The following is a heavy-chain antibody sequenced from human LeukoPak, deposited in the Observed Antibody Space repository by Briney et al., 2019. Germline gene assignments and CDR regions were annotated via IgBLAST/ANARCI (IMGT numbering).Heavy chain of an antibody. CDR3: AKGVGATTNYYYYMDV. CDR2: ISWISGSI. D-gene: IGHD1-26*01. V-gene: IGHV3-9*01. Sequence: GGSLRLSCAASGFTFDDYAMHWVRLAPGKGLEWVSGISWISGSIGYADSVKGRFTISRDNAKNSLYLQMNSLRAEDTALYYCAKGVGATTNYYYYMDVWGKGTTVIVSS. J-gene: IGHJ6*03. CDR1: GFTFDDYA.